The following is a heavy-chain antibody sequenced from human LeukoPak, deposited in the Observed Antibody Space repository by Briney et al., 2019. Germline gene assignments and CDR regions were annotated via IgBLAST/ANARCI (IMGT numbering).Heavy chain of an antibody. CDR3: ARAGFTFSDYFGSFFDY. J-gene: IGHJ4*02. V-gene: IGHV4-4*07. D-gene: IGHD3-10*01. CDR1: GASISSYY. CDR2: IYVTGST. Sequence: SETLSLTCTVSGASISSYYWSWIRQPAGKALEWIGRIYVTGSTTYNPSLESRVTMSLDTSKNHFSLKLRSVTAADTAVYYCARAGFTFSDYFGSFFDYWGQGTLVTVSS.